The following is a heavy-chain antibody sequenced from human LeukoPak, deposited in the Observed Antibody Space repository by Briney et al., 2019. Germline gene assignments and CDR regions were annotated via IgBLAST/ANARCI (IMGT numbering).Heavy chain of an antibody. J-gene: IGHJ4*02. CDR1: GGSISSSNW. V-gene: IGHV4-4*02. D-gene: IGHD5-12*01. CDR3: ASIYSGYDFSFDS. Sequence: SETLSLTCAVSGGSISSSNWWSWVRQPPGKGLEWIGEIYHSGSTNYNPSLKSRVTISVDKSKNQFSLKLSSVTAADTAVYYCASIYSGYDFSFDSWGQGTLVTVSS. CDR2: IYHSGST.